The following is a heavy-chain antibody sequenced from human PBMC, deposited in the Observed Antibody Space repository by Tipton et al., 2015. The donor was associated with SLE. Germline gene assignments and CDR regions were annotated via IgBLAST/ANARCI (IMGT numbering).Heavy chain of an antibody. Sequence: SLRLSCGASGFSVSNNYMSWVRQAPGKGLEWVSLISNTGSTYYADSVKGRFTISRDNSKNTLYLQMNSLRAEGTAVYYCARDKPRGWSFDYWGQGTLVTVSS. CDR1: GFSVSNNY. J-gene: IGHJ4*02. V-gene: IGHV3-53*01. CDR3: ARDKPRGWSFDY. D-gene: IGHD6-19*01. CDR2: ISNTGST.